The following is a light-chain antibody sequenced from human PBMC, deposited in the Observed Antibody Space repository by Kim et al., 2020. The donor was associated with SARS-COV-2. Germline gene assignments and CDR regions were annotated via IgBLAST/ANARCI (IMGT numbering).Light chain of an antibody. Sequence: QSITISCTGTSSDVGAYKYVAWYQQHPSKAPKLFIYDVSDRPSGVSKRFSGSKSGNAASLTISGLQAEDEADYYCYSYTSKSTPYVFGTGTKVTAL. V-gene: IGLV2-14*03. CDR2: DVS. CDR3: YSYTSKSTPYV. J-gene: IGLJ1*01. CDR1: SSDVGAYKY.